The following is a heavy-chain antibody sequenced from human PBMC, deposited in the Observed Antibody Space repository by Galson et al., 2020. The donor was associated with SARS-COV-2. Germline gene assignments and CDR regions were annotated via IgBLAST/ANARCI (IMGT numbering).Heavy chain of an antibody. CDR1: GGPISSYY. D-gene: IGHD3-10*01. V-gene: IGHV4-59*01. J-gene: IGHJ4*02. CDR3: ARDEDDYGSGSYLY. CDR2: IYYSGST. Sequence: SETLSLTCTVPGGPISSYYWSWIRQPPGKGLEWIGYIYYSGSTNYNPSLKSRVTISVDTSKNQFSLKLSSVTAADTAVYYCARDEDDYGSGSYLYWGQGTLVTVSS.